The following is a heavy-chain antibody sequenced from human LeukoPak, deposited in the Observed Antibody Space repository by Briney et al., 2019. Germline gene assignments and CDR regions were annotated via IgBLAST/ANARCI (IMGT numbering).Heavy chain of an antibody. V-gene: IGHV1-18*01. CDR1: GYTFTKYG. CDR3: ARPYCSGGSCHDYFDY. D-gene: IGHD2-15*01. CDR2: ISAYNGNT. Sequence: ASVKVSCKASGYTFTKYGLNWVRQAPGQGPEWMGWISAYNGNTNYAQKFQGRVTMTRDTSISTAYMELGGLTSDDTAVYYCARPYCSGGSCHDYFDYWGQGTLVTVSS. J-gene: IGHJ4*02.